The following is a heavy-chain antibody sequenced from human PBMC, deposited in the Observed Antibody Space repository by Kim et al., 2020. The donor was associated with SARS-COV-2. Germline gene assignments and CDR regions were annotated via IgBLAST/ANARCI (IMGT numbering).Heavy chain of an antibody. CDR3: ATGRDYFDY. CDR2: ST. V-gene: IGHV4-39*01. D-gene: IGHD2-15*01. Sequence: STYYDPSLKSRVTIALDTSKNQFSRKLSSVTAADTAVYYCATGRDYFDYWGQGTLVTVSS. J-gene: IGHJ4*02.